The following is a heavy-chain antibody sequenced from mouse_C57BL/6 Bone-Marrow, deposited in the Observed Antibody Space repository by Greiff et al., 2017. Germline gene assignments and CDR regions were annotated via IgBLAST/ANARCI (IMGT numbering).Heavy chain of an antibody. V-gene: IGHV14-4*01. CDR3: TTKGVTDLYYFDY. J-gene: IGHJ2*01. CDR2: IDPENGDT. Sequence: EVKVEESGAELVRPGASVKLSCTASGFNIKDDYMHWVKQRPEQGLEWIGWIDPENGDTEYASKFQGKATITADTSSNTAYLQLSSLTSEDTAVYYCTTKGVTDLYYFDYWGQGTTLTVSS. CDR1: GFNIKDDY. D-gene: IGHD2-2*01.